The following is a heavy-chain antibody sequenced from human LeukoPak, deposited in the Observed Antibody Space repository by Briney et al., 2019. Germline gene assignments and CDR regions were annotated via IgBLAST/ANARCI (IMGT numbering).Heavy chain of an antibody. V-gene: IGHV1-2*06. Sequence: GASVKVSCKASGYTFTGYYMHWVRQAPGQGLEWMGRINPNSGGTNYAQKFQGRVTMTRDTSISTAYMELSRLRSDDTAVYYCARAMIVVVDAFDIWGQGTIVTVSS. CDR1: GYTFTGYY. J-gene: IGHJ3*02. D-gene: IGHD3-22*01. CDR3: ARAMIVVVDAFDI. CDR2: INPNSGGT.